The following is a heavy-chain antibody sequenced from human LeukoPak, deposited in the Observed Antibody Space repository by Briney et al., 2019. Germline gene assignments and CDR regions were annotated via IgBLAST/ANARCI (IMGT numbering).Heavy chain of an antibody. Sequence: QPGGSLRLSCAASGFTFSSYAMSWVRQAPGKGLEWVSSISPGGGSTYYADSVKGRFTISRDNSANTLYLQMNSLRAEDTAIYYCAKGHGEYHLAEYFQHWGQGTLVTVSS. V-gene: IGHV3-23*01. J-gene: IGHJ1*01. CDR2: ISPGGGST. CDR3: AKGHGEYHLAEYFQH. CDR1: GFTFSSYA. D-gene: IGHD4-17*01.